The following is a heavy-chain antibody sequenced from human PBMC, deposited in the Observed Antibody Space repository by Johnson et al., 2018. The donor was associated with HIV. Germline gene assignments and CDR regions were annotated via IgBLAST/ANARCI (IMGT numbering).Heavy chain of an antibody. CDR1: GFTISDYA. Sequence: QMQLVESGGGVVQPGRSLRLSCAASGFTISDYAMHWVRQAPGKGLEWVASISSDGNNKYFADSVQGRFTISRDNSKNTLYLQMNSLRAEDTAVYYCASRYTVDAFDIWGQGTMVTVSS. V-gene: IGHV3-30*04. J-gene: IGHJ3*02. CDR2: ISSDGNNK. CDR3: ASRYTVDAFDI. D-gene: IGHD1-1*01.